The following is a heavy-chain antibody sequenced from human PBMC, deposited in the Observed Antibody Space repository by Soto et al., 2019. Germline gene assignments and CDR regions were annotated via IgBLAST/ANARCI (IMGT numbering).Heavy chain of an antibody. J-gene: IGHJ6*02. Sequence: PGGSLRLSCAGSAFTFRWFGMNWVRQAPGKGLEWVARISNDGSNEYYVDSVKGRFTISRDNSKNTLYLQMNSLRAEDTAVYYCAFSSTVTPYAGYYYYYGMDVWGQGTTVTVSS. V-gene: IGHV3-30*03. CDR1: AFTFRWFG. CDR2: ISNDGSNE. CDR3: AFSSTVTPYAGYYYYYGMDV. D-gene: IGHD4-4*01.